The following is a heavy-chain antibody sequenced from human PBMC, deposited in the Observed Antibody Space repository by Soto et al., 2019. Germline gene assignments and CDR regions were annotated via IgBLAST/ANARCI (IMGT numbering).Heavy chain of an antibody. CDR3: ASQPAVWPFNWFDP. D-gene: IGHD2-2*01. V-gene: IGHV3-48*03. CDR2: ISSIGSTI. J-gene: IGHJ5*02. Sequence: RGVLRLSCAASGFAFSSFEMTWVLQAPGKGLEWVSYISSIGSTIYYADSVKGRFTISRDNAKNALYLQMNSLRAEDTAVYYCASQPAVWPFNWFDPWGQGTLVTVSS. CDR1: GFAFSSFE.